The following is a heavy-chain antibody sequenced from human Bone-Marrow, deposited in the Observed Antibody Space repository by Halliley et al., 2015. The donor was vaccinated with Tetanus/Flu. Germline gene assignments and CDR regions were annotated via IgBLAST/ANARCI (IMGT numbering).Heavy chain of an antibody. Sequence: SISSTSTYIYYADSVKGRFTVSRDNAKNTLFLQMDSLRAEDTAVYYCASRPYRGLGSGSPDFDYWGQGTLVTVSS. V-gene: IGHV3-21*01. J-gene: IGHJ4*02. CDR3: ASRPYRGLGSGSPDFDY. D-gene: IGHD3-10*01. CDR2: ISSTSTYI.